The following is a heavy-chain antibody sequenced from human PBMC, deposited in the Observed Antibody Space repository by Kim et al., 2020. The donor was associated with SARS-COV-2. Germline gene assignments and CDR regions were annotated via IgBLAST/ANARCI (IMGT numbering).Heavy chain of an antibody. J-gene: IGHJ4*02. V-gene: IGHV3-7*01. Sequence: GGSLRLSCVASGFIIRTYEMTWVRQPPGKGLEWVGNIKEDGSEAYYADSVKGRFTISRDNAKNSLYLQMNSLRAEDTAVYYCMRDPGPYWGQGPLVIVSS. D-gene: IGHD3-10*01. CDR2: IKEDGSEA. CDR1: GFIIRTYE. CDR3: MRDPGPY.